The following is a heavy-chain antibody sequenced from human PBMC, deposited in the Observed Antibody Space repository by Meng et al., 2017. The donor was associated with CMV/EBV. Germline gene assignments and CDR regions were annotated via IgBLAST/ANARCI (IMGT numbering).Heavy chain of an antibody. CDR2: IYYGGST. CDR3: ARRDDFWSGYLN. Sequence: GSLRLSCTVSGGSISSSSYYWGWIRQPPGKGLEWIGSIYYGGSTYYNPSLKSRVTISVDTSKNQFSLKLSSVTAADTAVYYCARRDDFWSGYLNWGQGTLVTVSS. D-gene: IGHD3-3*01. J-gene: IGHJ4*02. CDR1: GGSISSSSYY. V-gene: IGHV4-39*01.